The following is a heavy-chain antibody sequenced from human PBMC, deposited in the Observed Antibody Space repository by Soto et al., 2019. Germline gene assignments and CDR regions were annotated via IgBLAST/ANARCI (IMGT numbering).Heavy chain of an antibody. CDR2: ISAYNDNT. Sequence: QVQLVQSGAEVKKPGASVKVSCKASGYTFTSYGISWVRQAPGQGLEWMGWISAYNDNTNYAQKPQGRVTTTTDTTTSTDYMELRSLRSDDTAVYYCARGYIPTYYYDSSGYEPEYSQHLGQGTLVTVSS. CDR3: ARGYIPTYYYDSSGYEPEYSQH. J-gene: IGHJ1*01. V-gene: IGHV1-18*01. D-gene: IGHD3-22*01. CDR1: GYTFTSYG.